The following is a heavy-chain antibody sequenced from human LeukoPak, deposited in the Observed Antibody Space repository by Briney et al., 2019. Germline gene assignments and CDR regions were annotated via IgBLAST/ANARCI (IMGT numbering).Heavy chain of an antibody. CDR1: GGTFSSYA. J-gene: IGHJ4*02. V-gene: IGHV1-2*02. CDR2: INPNSGGT. D-gene: IGHD2-21*02. CDR3: ARAYCGGDCKYYFDY. Sequence: ASVKVSCKASGGTFSSYAISWVRQAPGQGLEWMGWINPNSGGTNYAQKFQGRVTMTRDTSISTAYMELSRLRSDDTAVYYCARAYCGGDCKYYFDYWGQGTLVTVSS.